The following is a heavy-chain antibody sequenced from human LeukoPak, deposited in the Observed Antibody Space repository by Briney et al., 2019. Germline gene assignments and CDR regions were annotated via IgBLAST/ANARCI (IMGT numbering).Heavy chain of an antibody. CDR2: IYHSGST. CDR3: ARGDRDYVWGSYRYGFDY. CDR1: GYSISSGYY. D-gene: IGHD3-16*02. J-gene: IGHJ4*02. Sequence: PSETLSLTCTVSGYSISSGYYWGWIRQPPGKGLEWIGSIYHSGSTYYNPSLKSRVTISVDTSKNQFSLKLSSVTAADTAVYYCARGDRDYVWGSYRYGFDYWGQGTLVTVSS. V-gene: IGHV4-38-2*02.